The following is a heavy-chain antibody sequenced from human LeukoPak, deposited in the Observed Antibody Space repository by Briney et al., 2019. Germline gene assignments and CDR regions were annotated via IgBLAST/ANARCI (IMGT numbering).Heavy chain of an antibody. V-gene: IGHV3-30-3*01. CDR3: ARVDTGDPFFDY. D-gene: IGHD3-16*01. CDR2: ISYDGSNK. Sequence: GGSLRLSCAASGFTFSSYAMHWVRQAPGKGLEWVAVISYDGSNKYYADSVKGRFTISRDNSKNTLYLQMNSLRAEDTAVYYCARVDTGDPFFDYWGQGTLVTVSS. J-gene: IGHJ4*02. CDR1: GFTFSSYA.